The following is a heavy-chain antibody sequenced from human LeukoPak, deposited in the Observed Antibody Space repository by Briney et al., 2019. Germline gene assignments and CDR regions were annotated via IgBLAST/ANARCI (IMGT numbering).Heavy chain of an antibody. V-gene: IGHV3-53*05. D-gene: IGHD2-2*03. CDR1: GFTVSSNY. J-gene: IGHJ4*02. CDR3: ARVNVGYCSSTSCYAVDY. Sequence: GGSLRLSCAASGFTVSSNYMSWVRQAPGKGLEWVSVIYSGGSTYYADSVKGRFTISRDNSKNTLYLQMNSLRAEDTAVYYCARVNVGYCSSTSCYAVDYWGQGTLVTVSS. CDR2: IYSGGST.